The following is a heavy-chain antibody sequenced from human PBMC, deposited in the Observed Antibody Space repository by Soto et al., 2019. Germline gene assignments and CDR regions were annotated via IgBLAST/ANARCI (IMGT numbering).Heavy chain of an antibody. CDR2: IYYSGST. Sequence: QVQLQESGPGLVKPSQTLSLTCTVSGGSISSGGYYWSWIRQHPGKGLEWIGYIYYSGSTYYNPSLKSRVTISVDTSKNQFSLKLSSVTAADTAVYYCARGSPSTTYCSGGSCYSGPGWFDPWGQGTLVTVSS. J-gene: IGHJ5*02. CDR1: GGSISSGGYY. CDR3: ARGSPSTTYCSGGSCYSGPGWFDP. V-gene: IGHV4-31*03. D-gene: IGHD2-15*01.